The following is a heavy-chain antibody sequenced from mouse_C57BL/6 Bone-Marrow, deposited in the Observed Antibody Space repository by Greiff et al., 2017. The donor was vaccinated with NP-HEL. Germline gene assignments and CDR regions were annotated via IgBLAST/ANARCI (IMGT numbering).Heavy chain of an antibody. Sequence: QVQLQQSGPGLVQPSQSLSITCTVSGFSLTSYGVHWVRQSPGKGLEWLGVICSGGSTDYNAAFMSRLSITKDNSKSQVFFKMNSLQADDTAIYYCAKNQLGRYAMDYWGQGTSVTVSS. D-gene: IGHD4-1*02. CDR2: ICSGGST. J-gene: IGHJ4*01. V-gene: IGHV2-5*01. CDR1: GFSLTSYG. CDR3: AKNQLGRYAMDY.